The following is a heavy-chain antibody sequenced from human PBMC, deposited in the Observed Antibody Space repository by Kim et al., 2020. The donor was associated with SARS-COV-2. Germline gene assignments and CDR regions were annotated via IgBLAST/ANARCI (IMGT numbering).Heavy chain of an antibody. D-gene: IGHD3-3*01. J-gene: IGHJ4*02. CDR3: ARDQRLSIFGVVIMREYYFDY. V-gene: IGHV3-64*01. CDR1: GFTFSSYA. CDR2: ISSNGGNT. Sequence: GGSLRLSCAASGFTFSSYAMHWVRQAPGKGLEYVSAISSNGGNTYYASSVKGRFTISRDNSKNTLYLQMGSLRAEDMAVYYCARDQRLSIFGVVIMREYYFDYWGQGTLVTVSS.